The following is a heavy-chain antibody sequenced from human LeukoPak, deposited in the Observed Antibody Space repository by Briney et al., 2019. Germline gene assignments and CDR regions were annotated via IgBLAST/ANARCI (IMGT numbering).Heavy chain of an antibody. J-gene: IGHJ4*02. Sequence: SETLSLTCTVSGGSISSYYWSWIRQPPGKGLEWIGYIYYRGGTNYNPSLKSRVTISVDTSKSQFSLKLSSVTAADTAVYYCARHKRNSFDLRFDYWGQGTLVTVSS. CDR1: GGSISSYY. CDR3: ARHKRNSFDLRFDY. D-gene: IGHD4-17*01. CDR2: IYYRGGT. V-gene: IGHV4-59*08.